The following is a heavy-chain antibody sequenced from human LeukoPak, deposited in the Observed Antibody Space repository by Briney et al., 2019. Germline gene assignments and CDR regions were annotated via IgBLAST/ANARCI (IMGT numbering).Heavy chain of an antibody. J-gene: IGHJ4*02. CDR2: IYYSGST. CDR1: GGSISSYY. V-gene: IGHV4-59*12. D-gene: IGHD6-19*01. CDR3: ARDRGPRAVAGYFDY. Sequence: PSETLSLTCTVSGGSISSYYWSWIRQPPGKGLEWIGYIYYSGSTNYNPSLKSRVTISVDTSKSQFSLKLSSVTAADTAVYYCARDRGPRAVAGYFDYWGQGTLVTVSS.